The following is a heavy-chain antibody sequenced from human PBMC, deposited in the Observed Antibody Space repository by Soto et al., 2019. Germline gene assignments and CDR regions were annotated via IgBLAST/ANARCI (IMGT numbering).Heavy chain of an antibody. CDR2: ISTNSGNK. Sequence: ASVKVSCKTCGYTFSSYSINWVRQAPGQGLEWMAWISTNSGNKHYAERLQGRVTVTLDKTARTAFMEMWGLTSDDTAVYFCASDDGYYECWGQGTLVNVSS. CDR3: ASDDGYYEC. CDR1: GYTFSSYS. V-gene: IGHV1-18*01. D-gene: IGHD3-22*01. J-gene: IGHJ4*02.